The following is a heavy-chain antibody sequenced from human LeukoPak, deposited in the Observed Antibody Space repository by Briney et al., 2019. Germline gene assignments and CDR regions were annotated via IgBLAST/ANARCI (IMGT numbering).Heavy chain of an antibody. CDR3: ARGIRDGYNFFDY. Sequence: PGGSLRLSCAASGFTFSSYAMSWVRQAPGKGLEWVSVIYSGGSTYYADSVKGRFTISRDNSKNTLYLQMNSLRAEDTAVYYCARGIRDGYNFFDYWGQGTLVTVSS. V-gene: IGHV3-53*01. CDR2: IYSGGST. D-gene: IGHD5-24*01. CDR1: GFTFSSYA. J-gene: IGHJ4*02.